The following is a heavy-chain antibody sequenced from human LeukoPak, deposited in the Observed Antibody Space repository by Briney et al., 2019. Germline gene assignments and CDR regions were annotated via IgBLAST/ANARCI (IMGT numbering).Heavy chain of an antibody. J-gene: IGHJ3*02. CDR1: GGSISSYY. V-gene: IGHV4-59*01. Sequence: PSETLSLTCTVSGGSISSYYWSWIRQPPGKGLEWIGYISYSGSTNYNPSLKSRVTISVDTSKNQFSLKLSSVTAADTAVYYCARLRGSSLDAFDIWGQGTMVTVSS. CDR3: ARLRGSSLDAFDI. CDR2: ISYSGST. D-gene: IGHD6-13*01.